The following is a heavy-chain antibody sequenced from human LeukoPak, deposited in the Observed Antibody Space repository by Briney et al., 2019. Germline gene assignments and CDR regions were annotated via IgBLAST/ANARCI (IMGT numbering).Heavy chain of an antibody. D-gene: IGHD3-10*01. Sequence: GGSLRLSCAASGFNVNSNHMTWVRQAPGKGLEWVSVIYSGYGTSYADYAKGRFTISRDNSKNTLYLQMNSLRAEDTAVYYCAGVSVRVSVGHAMDVWGQGTTVTVSS. CDR2: IYSGYGT. CDR1: GFNVNSNH. V-gene: IGHV3-66*01. CDR3: AGVSVRVSVGHAMDV. J-gene: IGHJ6*02.